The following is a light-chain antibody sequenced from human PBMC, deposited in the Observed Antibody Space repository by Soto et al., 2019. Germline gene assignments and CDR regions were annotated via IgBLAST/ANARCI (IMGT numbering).Light chain of an antibody. CDR2: GAS. Sequence: EIVLTQSPGTLSLSPGERATLSCRASQSVNGNYVTWYQQKPGQAPRLLIYGASTRATGTPDRSSGSGSGTDFTLTISSLEPEDFAVDYCQQYGSSFRYAFGQGTKLEIK. CDR1: QSVNGNY. J-gene: IGKJ2*01. CDR3: QQYGSSFRYA. V-gene: IGKV3-20*01.